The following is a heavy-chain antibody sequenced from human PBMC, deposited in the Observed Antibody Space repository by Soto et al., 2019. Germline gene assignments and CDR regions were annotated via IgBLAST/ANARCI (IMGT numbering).Heavy chain of an antibody. D-gene: IGHD3-22*01. CDR2: IIPIFGTA. CDR1: GGTFSRNA. J-gene: IGHJ4*02. CDR3: ARGWGYDSNDYYYAY. V-gene: IGHV1-69*01. Sequence: QVQLVQSGAEVRKPGSSVKVSCKASGGTFSRNAISWVRQAPGQGLEWMGGIIPIFGTANHAQKFQGRVTIIADESTSTVYMELGSLRFEDTAMYYCARGWGYDSNDYYYAYWGQGTLVIVSS.